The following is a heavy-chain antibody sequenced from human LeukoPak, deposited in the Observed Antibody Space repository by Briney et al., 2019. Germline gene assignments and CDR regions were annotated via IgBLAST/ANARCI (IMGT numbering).Heavy chain of an antibody. CDR3: AREAYGSGSPYFDY. D-gene: IGHD3-10*01. CDR1: GFTFSSYG. Sequence: GRSLRLSCAASGFTFSSYGRHWVRQAPGKGLEWVAVIWYDGSNKYYADSVKGRFTISRDNSKNTLYLQMNSLRAEDTAVYYCAREAYGSGSPYFDYWGQGTLVTVSS. CDR2: IWYDGSNK. V-gene: IGHV3-33*01. J-gene: IGHJ4*02.